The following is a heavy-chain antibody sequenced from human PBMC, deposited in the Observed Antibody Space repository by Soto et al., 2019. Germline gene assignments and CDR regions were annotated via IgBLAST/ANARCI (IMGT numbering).Heavy chain of an antibody. V-gene: IGHV1-69*06. J-gene: IGHJ3*02. CDR3: ARVSQMATINQAFDI. CDR2: IIPIFGTA. D-gene: IGHD5-12*01. Sequence: ASVKVSCKASGGTFSSYAISWVRQAPGQGLEWMGGIIPIFGTANYAQKFQGRVTITAAKSTSTAYMELRSLRSEDTDVYYCARVSQMATINQAFDIWGQGTMVTVSS. CDR1: GGTFSSYA.